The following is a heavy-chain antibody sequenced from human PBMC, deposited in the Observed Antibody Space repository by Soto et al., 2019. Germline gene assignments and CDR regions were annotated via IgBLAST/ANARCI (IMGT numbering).Heavy chain of an antibody. CDR3: AGHPKPRVAALDYYGMDV. CDR2: IYYSGST. J-gene: IGHJ6*04. D-gene: IGHD6-6*01. V-gene: IGHV4-31*03. Sequence: QVQLQESGPGLGKPSQTLSLTCTVSGGSISSCGYYWSWSRQHPGKGLEWIGYIYYSGSTYYNPSLPSRVTISVDTSKNQFSLKLSSVTAADTAVYYCAGHPKPRVAALDYYGMDVWGEGTTVTVSS. CDR1: GGSISSCGYY.